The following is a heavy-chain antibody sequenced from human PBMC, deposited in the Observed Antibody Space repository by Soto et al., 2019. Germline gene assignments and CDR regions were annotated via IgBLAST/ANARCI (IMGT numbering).Heavy chain of an antibody. V-gene: IGHV1-69*04. J-gene: IGHJ4*02. CDR3: ARDGTGYDFGY. Sequence: SVKVSCKASGGTFSSYTISWVRQAPGQGLEWMGRIIPILGIANYAQKFQGRVTITADKSTSTAYMELSSLRSEDTAVYYCARDGTGYDFGYWGQGTLVTVSS. CDR1: GGTFSSYT. D-gene: IGHD5-12*01. CDR2: IIPILGIA.